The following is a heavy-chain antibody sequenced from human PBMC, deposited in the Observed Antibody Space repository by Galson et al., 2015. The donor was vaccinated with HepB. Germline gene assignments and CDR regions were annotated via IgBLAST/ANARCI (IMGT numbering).Heavy chain of an antibody. V-gene: IGHV3-30-3*01. CDR3: AREGGYCSGGSCYPRGMDV. D-gene: IGHD2-15*01. J-gene: IGHJ6*02. Sequence: SLRLSCAASGFTFSSYAMHWVRQAPGKGLEWVAVISYDGSNKYYADSVKGRFTISRDNSKNTLYLQMNSLRAEDTAVYYCAREGGYCSGGSCYPRGMDVWGQGTTVTVSS. CDR2: ISYDGSNK. CDR1: GFTFSSYA.